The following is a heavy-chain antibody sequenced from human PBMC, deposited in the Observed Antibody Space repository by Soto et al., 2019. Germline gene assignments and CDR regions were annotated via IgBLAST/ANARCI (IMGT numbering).Heavy chain of an antibody. CDR2: IIPILGIA. Sequence: QVQLVQSGAEVKKPGSSVKVSCKASGGTFSSYTVSWVRQAPGQGLEWMGRIIPILGIANYAQKFQGRVTITADKSTSTAYMELSSLRSEDTAVYYCARSKAGGSGLQNAFDIWGQGTMVTVSS. CDR1: GGTFSSYT. D-gene: IGHD3-10*01. CDR3: ARSKAGGSGLQNAFDI. J-gene: IGHJ3*02. V-gene: IGHV1-69*02.